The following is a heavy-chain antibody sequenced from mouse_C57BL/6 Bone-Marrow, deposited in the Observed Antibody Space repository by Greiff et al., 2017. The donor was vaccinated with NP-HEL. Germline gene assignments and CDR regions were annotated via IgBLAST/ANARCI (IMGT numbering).Heavy chain of an antibody. D-gene: IGHD2-5*01. V-gene: IGHV5-6*01. CDR3: ARHYYSNYFDY. Sequence: EVKLMESGGDLVTPGGSLKLSCAASGFTFSSYGMSSVRQTHEPSLSPFSPISIGGSYTYYPDSVKGRFTISRDNAKNTLYLQMSSLKSEDTAMYYCARHYYSNYFDYWGQGTTLTVSS. CDR2: ISIGGSYT. CDR1: GFTFSSYG. J-gene: IGHJ2*01.